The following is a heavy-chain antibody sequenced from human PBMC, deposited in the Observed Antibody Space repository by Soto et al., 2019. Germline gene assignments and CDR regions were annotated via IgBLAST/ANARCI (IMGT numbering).Heavy chain of an antibody. D-gene: IGHD2-15*01. CDR3: ARGDCVGGSCYSLAGSFHYYMDV. J-gene: IGHJ6*03. CDR2: INSDGSVS. Sequence: EVKLVESGGGLVQPGGSLRLSCAASGFTFSNYWMYWVRQAPGQGLVWVSRINSDGSVSRYADSVKGRLTISRDNVKNTLYLQMNSLRVEDTAVYYCARGDCVGGSCYSLAGSFHYYMDVWGKGTPVTVFS. CDR1: GFTFSNYW. V-gene: IGHV3-74*01.